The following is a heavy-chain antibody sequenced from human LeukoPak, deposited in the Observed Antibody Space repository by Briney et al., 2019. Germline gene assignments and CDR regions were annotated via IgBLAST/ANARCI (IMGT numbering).Heavy chain of an antibody. Sequence: GGSLRLSCAASGFTFSSYWMHWVRQAPGKGLVWVSRINSDGSSTSYADSVKGRFTIPRDNAKNTQYLQMNSLRAEDTAVYYCARGGDVAVAGVGYWGQGTLVTVSS. J-gene: IGHJ4*02. D-gene: IGHD6-19*01. CDR3: ARGGDVAVAGVGY. CDR2: INSDGSST. V-gene: IGHV3-74*01. CDR1: GFTFSSYW.